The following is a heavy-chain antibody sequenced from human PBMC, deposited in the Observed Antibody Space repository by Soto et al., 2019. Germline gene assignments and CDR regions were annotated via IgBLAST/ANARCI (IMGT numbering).Heavy chain of an antibody. J-gene: IGHJ4*02. V-gene: IGHV3-30-3*01. CDR2: ISYDGSTK. CDR1: GFTFSRYA. Sequence: QVQLVESGGGVVQPGRSLRLSCAASGFTFSRYAMPRVRQAPGTGLEWVAVISYDGSTKYYADSVKGRFTISRDNSKSTVYLQMNSLRAEDTAVYYCARVAVGVVVRCGYFDYWGQGTMVTVSS. CDR3: ARVAVGVVVRCGYFDY. D-gene: IGHD3-22*01.